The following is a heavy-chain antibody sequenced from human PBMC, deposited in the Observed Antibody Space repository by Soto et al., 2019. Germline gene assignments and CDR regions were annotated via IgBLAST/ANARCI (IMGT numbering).Heavy chain of an antibody. CDR2: IGPESGAT. CDR1: AYTFTGHY. CDR3: GRGRSGQIVVFY. J-gene: IGHJ4*02. Sequence: ASLQVSCKPSAYTFTGHYSHWVRQAPEQGPEWMGEIGPESGATRYAEKFQGRVTMTLDTSITTVYMELKNLSPDDTAVYYCGRGRSGQIVVFYWGQGTPVSVSA. D-gene: IGHD1-26*01. V-gene: IGHV1-2*02.